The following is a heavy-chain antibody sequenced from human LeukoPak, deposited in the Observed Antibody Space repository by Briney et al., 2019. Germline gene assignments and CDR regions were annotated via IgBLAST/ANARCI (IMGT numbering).Heavy chain of an antibody. CDR2: IDDSGSGT. CDR3: VRFSYDSSGYTAGDY. D-gene: IGHD3-22*01. V-gene: IGHV3-74*01. CDR1: GFTFSSYW. J-gene: IGHJ4*02. Sequence: GGSLRLSCAASGFTFSSYWMHWVRQVPGKGLLWVSRIDDSGSGTTYADSVKGRFTISRDNAKNTLYLQMNSLRAEDTAVYYCVRFSYDSSGYTAGDYWGQGTLVTVSS.